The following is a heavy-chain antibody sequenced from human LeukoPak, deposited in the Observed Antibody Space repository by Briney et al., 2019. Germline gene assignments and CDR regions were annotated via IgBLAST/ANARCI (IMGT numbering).Heavy chain of an antibody. V-gene: IGHV3-23*01. CDR2: ISGSGTTT. CDR3: AKSVRPVVAAAYFDY. J-gene: IGHJ4*02. D-gene: IGHD2-15*01. CDR1: GFTFTNYA. Sequence: PGGSLRLSCAASGFTFTNYAMIWVRQAPGKGLEWVSVISGSGTTTDYADSVRGRLTISRDNSKNTLYLQMNSLRAEDTAVYYCAKSVRPVVAAAYFDYWGQGTLVTVSS.